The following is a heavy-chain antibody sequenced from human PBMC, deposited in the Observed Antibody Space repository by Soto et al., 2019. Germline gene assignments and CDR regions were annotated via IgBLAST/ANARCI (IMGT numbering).Heavy chain of an antibody. Sequence: GDSLKISCKGSGYSFTIYWISWVRQMPGKGLEWMGRIDPSDSYTNYSPSFQGHVTISADKSISTAYLQWSSLKASDTAMYYCAIPXYCGGDCTDYYYYGMDVWGQGTTVTVSS. CDR1: GYSFTIYW. V-gene: IGHV5-10-1*01. CDR2: IDPSDSYT. J-gene: IGHJ6*02. D-gene: IGHD2-21*02. CDR3: AIPXYCGGDCTDYYYYGMDV.